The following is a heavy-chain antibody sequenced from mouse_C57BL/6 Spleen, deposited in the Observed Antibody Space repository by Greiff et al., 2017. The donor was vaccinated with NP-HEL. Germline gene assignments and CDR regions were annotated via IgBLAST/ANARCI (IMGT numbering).Heavy chain of an antibody. CDR3: ARKGLGDYYAMDY. CDR1: GYTFTDYY. D-gene: IGHD3-3*01. V-gene: IGHV1-19*01. J-gene: IGHJ4*01. CDR2: INPYNGCT. Sequence: VQLQQSGPVLVKPGASVKMSCKASGYTFTDYYMNWVKQSHGKSLEWIGFINPYNGCTSYNQKFKGKATLTVDKSSSTAYMELNSLTSEDSAVYYCARKGLGDYYAMDYWGQGTSVTVSS.